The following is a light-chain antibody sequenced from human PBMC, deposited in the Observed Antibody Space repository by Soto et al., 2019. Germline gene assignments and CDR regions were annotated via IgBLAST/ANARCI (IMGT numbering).Light chain of an antibody. CDR2: GAS. CDR1: QSVSRSY. Sequence: EILLAQSPGTLSFSPWERSTLSCRASQSVSRSYLGWYQQKPGQAPRLLMYGASIRAAGVPDRFSGSGSGTEFTLTINRLEPEDFTVYYCHHYETFGQGTKVDIK. CDR3: HHYET. V-gene: IGKV3-20*01. J-gene: IGKJ1*01.